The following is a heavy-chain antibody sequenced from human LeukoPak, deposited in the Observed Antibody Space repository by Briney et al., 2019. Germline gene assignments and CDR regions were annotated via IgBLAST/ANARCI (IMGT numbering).Heavy chain of an antibody. CDR1: GYTFTSYD. CDR3: ARTAVRAAAAGTQKPRFDP. Sequence: ASVKVSCKASGYTFTSYDINGVRQATGQGLEWMGWMNPNSGNTGYAQKFQGRVTMTRNTSISTAYMELSSLRSEDTAVYYCARTAVRAAAAGTQKPRFDPWGQGTLVTVSS. J-gene: IGHJ5*02. D-gene: IGHD6-13*01. CDR2: MNPNSGNT. V-gene: IGHV1-8*01.